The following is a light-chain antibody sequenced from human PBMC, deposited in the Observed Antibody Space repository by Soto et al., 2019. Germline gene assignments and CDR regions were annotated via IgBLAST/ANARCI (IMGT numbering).Light chain of an antibody. CDR2: STT. Sequence: QTVVTQEPSLTVSPGGTVTLTCASSTGPVTSDYYPNWFQQKPGQAPRALIYSTTKKHSWTPARFSGSLLGGKAALTLSGVQPVDEADYSCLLHYGAALVFGGGTKLTVL. CDR1: TGPVTSDYY. CDR3: LLHYGAALV. V-gene: IGLV7-43*01. J-gene: IGLJ2*01.